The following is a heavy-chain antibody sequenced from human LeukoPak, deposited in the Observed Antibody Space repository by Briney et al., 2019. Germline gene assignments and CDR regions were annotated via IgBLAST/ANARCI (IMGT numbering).Heavy chain of an antibody. J-gene: IGHJ4*02. Sequence: PSETLSLTCTVSGGSISSGSYYWSWIRQPAGKGLEWIGRIYTSGSTNYNPSLKSRVTISVDTSKNQFSLKLSSVTATDTAVYYCARGVEELRYFDWLPYFDYWGQGTLVTVSS. CDR1: GGSISSGSYY. D-gene: IGHD3-9*01. V-gene: IGHV4-61*02. CDR2: IYTSGST. CDR3: ARGVEELRYFDWLPYFDY.